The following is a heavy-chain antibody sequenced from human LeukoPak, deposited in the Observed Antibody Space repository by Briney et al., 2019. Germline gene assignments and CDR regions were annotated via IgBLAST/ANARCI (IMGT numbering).Heavy chain of an antibody. V-gene: IGHV1-69*13. CDR2: IIPIFGTA. J-gene: IGHJ4*02. D-gene: IGHD3-10*01. CDR3: ASSATGAFDY. CDR1: GGTFSSYA. Sequence: SVRVSCKASGGTFSSYAISWVRQAPGQGLEWMGGIIPIFGTANYAQKFQGRVTITADESTSTAYMELSSLRSEDTAVYYCASSATGAFDYWGQGTLVTVSS.